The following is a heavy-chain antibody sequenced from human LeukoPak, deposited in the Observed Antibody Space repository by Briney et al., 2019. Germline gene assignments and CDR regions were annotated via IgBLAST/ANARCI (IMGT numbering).Heavy chain of an antibody. CDR3: ARDNWGLDY. V-gene: IGHV3-48*01. Sequence: GGSLRLPRAASGFTFSSSNMNWVRQAPGRGREWVSYIEISSSPIHYTGPVKGRFTISRDNAKNSLYLQMNSLRAEDTAIYYCARDNWGLDYWGQGTLVTVSS. CDR2: IEISSSPI. D-gene: IGHD7-27*01. J-gene: IGHJ4*02. CDR1: GFTFSSSN.